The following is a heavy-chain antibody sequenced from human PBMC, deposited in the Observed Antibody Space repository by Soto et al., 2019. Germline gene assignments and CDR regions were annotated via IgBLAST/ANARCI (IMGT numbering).Heavy chain of an antibody. Sequence: NPWETLSLTCTVSGGSISSYYWSWIRQPAGKGLEWIGRIYTSGSTNYNPSLKSRVTMSVDTSKNQFSLKLSSVTAADTAVYYCARAQPGMAAAGTGLLRNGMDVWGQGTTVTVSS. CDR3: ARAQPGMAAAGTGLLRNGMDV. V-gene: IGHV4-4*07. D-gene: IGHD6-13*01. J-gene: IGHJ6*02. CDR1: GGSISSYY. CDR2: IYTSGST.